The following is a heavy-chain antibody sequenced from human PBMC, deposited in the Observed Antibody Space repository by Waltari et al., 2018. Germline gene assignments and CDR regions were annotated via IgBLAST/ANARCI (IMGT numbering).Heavy chain of an antibody. CDR1: GYSISSGYY. J-gene: IGHJ5*02. CDR3: ARSLRGVTRVQGGAWFDP. CDR2: IYHSGST. Sequence: QVQLQESGPGLVKPSETLSLTCAVSGYSISSGYYWGWIRQPPGKGLEWIGSIYHSGSTYYNPSLKSRVTISVDTSKNQFSLKLSSVTAADTAVYYCARSLRGVTRVQGGAWFDPWGQGTLVTVSS. V-gene: IGHV4-38-2*01. D-gene: IGHD3-10*01.